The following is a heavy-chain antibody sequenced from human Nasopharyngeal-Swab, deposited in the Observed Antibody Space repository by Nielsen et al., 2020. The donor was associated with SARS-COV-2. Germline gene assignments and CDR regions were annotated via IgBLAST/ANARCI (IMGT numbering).Heavy chain of an antibody. D-gene: IGHD2-2*02. Sequence: GESLKISCAASGFTFRSYTLNWVRQAPGKGLEWVSYISSSSTTIYYTGSVRGRFTISRDNAKNSLFLQMNSLRGEDTAVYYCARDIYPGAYGMDVWGQGTTVTVSS. V-gene: IGHV3-48*01. CDR3: ARDIYPGAYGMDV. CDR1: GFTFRSYT. CDR2: ISSSSTTI. J-gene: IGHJ6*02.